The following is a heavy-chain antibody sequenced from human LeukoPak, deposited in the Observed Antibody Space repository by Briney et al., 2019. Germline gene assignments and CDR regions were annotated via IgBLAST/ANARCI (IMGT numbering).Heavy chain of an antibody. CDR3: ARALHYDILTGYNDFDY. J-gene: IGHJ4*02. D-gene: IGHD3-9*01. CDR2: ISGSGGST. CDR1: GFTFSSYA. Sequence: GGSLRLSCAASGFTFSSYAMSWVRQAPGKGLEWVSAISGSGGSTYYADSVKGRFTISRDNSKNTLYLQMNSLRAEDTAVYYCARALHYDILTGYNDFDYWGQGTLVTVSS. V-gene: IGHV3-23*01.